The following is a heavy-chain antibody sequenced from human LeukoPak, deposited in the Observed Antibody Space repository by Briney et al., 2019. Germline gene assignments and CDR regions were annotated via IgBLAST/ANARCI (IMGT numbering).Heavy chain of an antibody. CDR2: ISWNSGSI. Sequence: GRSLLLSCAASGFTFDDYAMHWVRPAPGKGLEWVSGISWNSGSIGYADSVKGRFTISRDNAKNSLYLQMNSLRAEDTALYYCAKGTDLYSSSWTPGFDPWGQGTLVTVSS. J-gene: IGHJ5*02. CDR3: AKGTDLYSSSWTPGFDP. D-gene: IGHD6-13*01. CDR1: GFTFDDYA. V-gene: IGHV3-9*01.